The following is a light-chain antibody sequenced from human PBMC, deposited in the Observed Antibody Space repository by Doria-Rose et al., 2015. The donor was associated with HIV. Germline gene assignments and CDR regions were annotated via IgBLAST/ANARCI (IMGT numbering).Light chain of an antibody. Sequence: TQPPSSLSAAVGDRVTMSCRASQNIRNYLNWYQQKPGKAPKLLIYGASTLQSGVPSRSSGSGSGTDFTLTISSLQPDDFATYYCQQSYTIVTFSQGTKLDIK. CDR3: QQSYTIVT. J-gene: IGKJ2*01. CDR2: GAS. CDR1: QNIRNY. V-gene: IGKV1-39*01.